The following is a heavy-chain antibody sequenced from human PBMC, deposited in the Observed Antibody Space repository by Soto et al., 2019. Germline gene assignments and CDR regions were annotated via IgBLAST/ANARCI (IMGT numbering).Heavy chain of an antibody. Sequence: ASVKVSCKASGGTFSSYAMSWVRQAPGQGLEWMGGIIPIFGTANYAQKFQGRVTITADESTSTAYMELSSLRSEDTAVYYCARGRDDSSGYYYYYGMDVWGQGTTVTVSS. CDR3: ARGRDDSSGYYYYYGMDV. CDR1: GGTFSSYA. D-gene: IGHD3-22*01. V-gene: IGHV1-69*13. J-gene: IGHJ6*02. CDR2: IIPIFGTA.